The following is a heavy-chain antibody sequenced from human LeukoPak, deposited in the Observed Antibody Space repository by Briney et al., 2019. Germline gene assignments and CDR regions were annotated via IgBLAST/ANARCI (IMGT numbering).Heavy chain of an antibody. D-gene: IGHD3-3*01. J-gene: IGHJ3*02. CDR3: VREPPYYDFWSGYRRGAFDI. Sequence: SETLSLTCTVSGGSISSYYWSWIRQPPGKGLEWIGYIYYSGSTNYNPSLKSRVTISVDTSKNQFSLKLSSVTAADTAVYYCVREPPYYDFWSGYRRGAFDIWGQGTMVTVSS. CDR2: IYYSGST. CDR1: GGSISSYY. V-gene: IGHV4-59*01.